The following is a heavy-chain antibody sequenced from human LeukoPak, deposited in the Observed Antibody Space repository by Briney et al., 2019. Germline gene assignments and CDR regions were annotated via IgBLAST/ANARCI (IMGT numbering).Heavy chain of an antibody. V-gene: IGHV3-23*01. D-gene: IGHD3-3*01. J-gene: IGHJ4*02. CDR1: GFTFSSYA. CDR3: AKARDFWSGYSPLGDY. Sequence: GGSLRLSCAASGFTFSSYAMSWVRQAPGKGLEWVSAISGSGGSTYYADSVKGRFTISRDNSKNTLYLQMNSLRAEDTAVYYCAKARDFWSGYSPLGDYWGQGTLVTVSS. CDR2: ISGSGGST.